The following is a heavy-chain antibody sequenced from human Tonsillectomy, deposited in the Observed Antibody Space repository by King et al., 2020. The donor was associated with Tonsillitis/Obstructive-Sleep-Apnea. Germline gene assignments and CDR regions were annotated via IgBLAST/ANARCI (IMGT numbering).Heavy chain of an antibody. CDR2: INSDGSST. CDR1: GFTFSSYW. CDR3: SRVADLPTSGPTYYYAMDV. J-gene: IGHJ6*02. V-gene: IGHV3-74*01. Sequence: VQLVESGGDLVQPGGSLRLSCATSGFTFSSYWMHWVRQAPGKGLVWVSRINSDGSSTSYADSVKGRFTISRDNAKNTLYVQMNSLRAEDTAVYYCSRVADLPTSGPTYYYAMDVWGQGTTVTVSS. D-gene: IGHD1-26*01.